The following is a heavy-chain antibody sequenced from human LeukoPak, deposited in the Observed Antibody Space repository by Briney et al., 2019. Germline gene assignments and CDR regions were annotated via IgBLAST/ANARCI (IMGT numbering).Heavy chain of an antibody. Sequence: ASVKVSCKASGGTFSSYTISCVRQAPGQGLEWMGRIIPILGIANYAQKFQGRVTITADKSTSTAYMELSSLRSEDTAVYYCARDYGGNARFDPWGQGTLVTVSS. CDR2: IIPILGIA. CDR1: GGTFSSYT. D-gene: IGHD4-23*01. J-gene: IGHJ5*02. CDR3: ARDYGGNARFDP. V-gene: IGHV1-69*04.